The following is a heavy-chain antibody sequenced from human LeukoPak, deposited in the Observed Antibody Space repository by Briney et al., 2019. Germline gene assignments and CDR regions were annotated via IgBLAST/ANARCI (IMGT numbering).Heavy chain of an antibody. Sequence: PGESLQISCQGSGSSVTSYWIGWVRQVPGKGLEWMGIIYPGDSDTRYSSSFQGQVTISADKSISTSYLQWSSLKASATAMYYCARPPRGVAAAGTAYFDYWGQGTLVTVSS. J-gene: IGHJ4*02. CDR2: IYPGDSDT. V-gene: IGHV5-51*01. CDR1: GSSVTSYW. CDR3: ARPPRGVAAAGTAYFDY. D-gene: IGHD6-13*01.